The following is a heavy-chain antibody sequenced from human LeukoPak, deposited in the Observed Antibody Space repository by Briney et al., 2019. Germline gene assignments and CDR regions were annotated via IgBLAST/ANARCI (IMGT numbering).Heavy chain of an antibody. Sequence: PGGSLRLSXIGSGFTFGDYGMSWVRQAPGKGLEWVGFIRSKAYGGTTEYAASVKGRFTISRDDSRSIAYLQMNSLNTEDTAVYYCTRGDYYDSSGYYLLFDYWGQGTLVTVSS. CDR1: GFTFGDYG. CDR3: TRGDYYDSSGYYLLFDY. V-gene: IGHV3-49*04. CDR2: IRSKAYGGTT. D-gene: IGHD3-22*01. J-gene: IGHJ4*02.